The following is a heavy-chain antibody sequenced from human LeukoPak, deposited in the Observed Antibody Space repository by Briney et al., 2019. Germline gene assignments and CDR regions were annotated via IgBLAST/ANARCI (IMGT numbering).Heavy chain of an antibody. CDR1: GFSFTNYT. CDR2: RKGGGET. Sequence: GGSLRLSCVAPGFSFTNYTMSWVRQAPARGPEWLSSRKGGGETFYADSVKGRFTLSRDISRNTVYLQLNNLRVEDTATYYCARGSWISTAVAVCWGQGTQVTVSS. V-gene: IGHV3-23*01. CDR3: ARGSWISTAVAVC. D-gene: IGHD2-2*03. J-gene: IGHJ4*02.